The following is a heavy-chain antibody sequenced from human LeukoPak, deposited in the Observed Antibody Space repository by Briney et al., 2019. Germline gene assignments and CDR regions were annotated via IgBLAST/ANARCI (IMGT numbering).Heavy chain of an antibody. J-gene: IGHJ4*02. Sequence: PGGSLRLSCAASGFTFRSYDMSWVRQAPGKGLEWVSGITGSGGSTYYADSVKGRVTIARDNSKNTLYLQMNILRAEDTAIYYCAKRASALAGFQYFDSWGQGTLVSVSS. D-gene: IGHD6-19*01. CDR3: AKRASALAGFQYFDS. CDR1: GFTFRSYD. V-gene: IGHV3-23*01. CDR2: ITGSGGST.